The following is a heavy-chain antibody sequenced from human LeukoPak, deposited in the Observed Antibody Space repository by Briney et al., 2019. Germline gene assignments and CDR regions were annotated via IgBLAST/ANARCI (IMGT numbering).Heavy chain of an antibody. Sequence: SETLSLTCTVSGGSISSSSYYWGWIRQPPGKGLEWIGYIYYSGSTNYNPSLKSRVTISVDTSKNQFSLKLSSVTAADTAVYYCTSNGYYSLDSWGQGTLVTVSS. CDR3: TSNGYYSLDS. CDR2: IYYSGST. J-gene: IGHJ4*02. D-gene: IGHD2/OR15-2a*01. V-gene: IGHV4-61*05. CDR1: GGSISSSSYY.